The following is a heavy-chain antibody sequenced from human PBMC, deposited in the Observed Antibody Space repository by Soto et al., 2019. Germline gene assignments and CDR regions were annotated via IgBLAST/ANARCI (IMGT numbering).Heavy chain of an antibody. J-gene: IGHJ4*02. Sequence: QVQLVESGGGVVQPGRSLRLSCAASGFTFSSYAMHWVRQAPGKGLEWVAVISYDGSNKYYADSVKGRFTISRDNSKNTLYLQMNSLRAEDTAVYYCARDEQLEQWLVQGYWGQGTLVTVSS. CDR3: ARDEQLEQWLVQGY. V-gene: IGHV3-30-3*01. CDR2: ISYDGSNK. D-gene: IGHD6-19*01. CDR1: GFTFSSYA.